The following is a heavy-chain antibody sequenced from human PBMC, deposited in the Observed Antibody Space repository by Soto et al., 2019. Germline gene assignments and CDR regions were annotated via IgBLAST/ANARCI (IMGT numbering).Heavy chain of an antibody. J-gene: IGHJ6*02. CDR3: ARYPGPIGKYSSSAHHSYYGMDV. D-gene: IGHD6-6*01. Sequence: PSETLSLTRAVSGGSTSSGGYSWSWIRQPPGKGLEWIGYIYHSGSTYYNPSLKSRVTISVDRSKNQFSLKLSSVTAADTAVYYCARYPGPIGKYSSSAHHSYYGMDVWGQGTTVTVPS. CDR2: IYHSGST. V-gene: IGHV4-30-2*01. CDR1: GGSTSSGGYS.